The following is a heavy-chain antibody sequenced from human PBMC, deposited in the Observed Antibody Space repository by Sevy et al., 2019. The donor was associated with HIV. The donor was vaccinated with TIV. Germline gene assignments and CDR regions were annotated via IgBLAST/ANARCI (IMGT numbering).Heavy chain of an antibody. V-gene: IGHV3-33*01. D-gene: IGHD1-20*01. CDR2: IWFDESKK. Sequence: GGSLRLSCAASGFTFSTYGMHWIRQAPGKGLEWVAVIWFDESKKYYGDSVKGRFTISRDNSKNTLYLQMNSLRAEDTTEYYCARDSTPGITLFDYWGQGSLVTVSS. J-gene: IGHJ4*02. CDR3: ARDSTPGITLFDY. CDR1: GFTFSTYG.